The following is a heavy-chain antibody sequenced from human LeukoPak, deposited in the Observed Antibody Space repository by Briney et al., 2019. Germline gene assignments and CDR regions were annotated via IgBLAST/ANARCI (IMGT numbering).Heavy chain of an antibody. CDR3: ARLTLDCSSTSRYSHYYYGMDV. V-gene: IGHV4-4*02. J-gene: IGHJ6*02. CDR1: GGSISSSNW. D-gene: IGHD2-2*01. Sequence: SGTLSLTCAVSGGSISSSNWWSWVRQPPGKGLEWIGEIYHSGSTNYNPSLKSRVTISVDKSKNQFSLKLSSVTAADTAVYYCARLTLDCSSTSRYSHYYYGMDVWGQGTTVTVSS. CDR2: IYHSGST.